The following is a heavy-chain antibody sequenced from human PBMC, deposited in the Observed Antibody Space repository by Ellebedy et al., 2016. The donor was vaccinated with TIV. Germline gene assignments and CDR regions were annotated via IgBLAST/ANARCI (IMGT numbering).Heavy chain of an antibody. CDR1: GFPFSRYW. V-gene: IGHV3-74*01. J-gene: IGHJ4*02. CDR3: ARGGFDAYYLDY. Sequence: GESLKISCVVSGFPFSRYWMHWVRQAPGKGLVWVSRINRDGTTTDYAGSVEGRVTISRDNAKNTVYLHMNSLRADDTAVYYCARGGFDAYYLDYWGQGILVTVSS. CDR2: INRDGTTT.